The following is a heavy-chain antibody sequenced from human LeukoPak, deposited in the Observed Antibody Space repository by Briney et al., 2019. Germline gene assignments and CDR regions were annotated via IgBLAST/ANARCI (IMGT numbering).Heavy chain of an antibody. CDR2: INHSGST. J-gene: IGHJ4*02. CDR3: ARLTRKSILAAAGLFDY. Sequence: SETLSLTCAVYGGSFSGYYWSWIRQPPGKGLEWIGEINHSGSTNYNPSLKSRVTISVDTSKNQFSLKLSSVTAADTAVYYCARLTRKSILAAAGLFDYWGQGTLVTVSS. CDR1: GGSFSGYY. D-gene: IGHD6-13*01. V-gene: IGHV4-34*01.